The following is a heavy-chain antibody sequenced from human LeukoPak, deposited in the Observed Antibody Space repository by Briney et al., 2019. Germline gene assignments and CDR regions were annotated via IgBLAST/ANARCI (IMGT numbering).Heavy chain of an antibody. V-gene: IGHV3-66*03. CDR1: GFTVGSNY. CDR2: IYSSGTT. CDR3: VKETGDVGQGGFEI. J-gene: IGHJ3*02. Sequence: GGSLRLSCAASGFTVGSNYMSWVRQAPGKGLEWVSVIYSSGTTFYADSVKGRFTISSDNSKNTLFLQMNSLRPEDTAVYYCVKETGDVGQGGFEIWGQGTRVTVS. D-gene: IGHD7-27*01.